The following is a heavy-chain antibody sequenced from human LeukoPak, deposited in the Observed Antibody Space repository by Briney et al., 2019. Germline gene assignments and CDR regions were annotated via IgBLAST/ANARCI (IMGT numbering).Heavy chain of an antibody. CDR2: ISDSGIT. V-gene: IGHV4-4*09. D-gene: IGHD2-15*01. CDR3: AGRGHRYSRD. CDR1: GDSVSSGY. J-gene: IGHJ1*01. Sequence: SETLSLTCTVSGDSVSSGYWTWIRQLPGKGLEWIGYISDSGITDYNPSLKSRLTISVDTSNNKFSLNLHSVTAADTAVYYCAGRGHRYSRDWGQGILVTDSS.